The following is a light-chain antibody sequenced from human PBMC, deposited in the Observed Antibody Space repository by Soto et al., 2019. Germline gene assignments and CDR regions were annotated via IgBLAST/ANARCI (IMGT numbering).Light chain of an antibody. J-gene: IGKJ1*01. Sequence: DIPMTQSPSTLSASVGDRVTITCRASQSISGWLAWYQQKPGKAPKLLIYDVSSLESGVPSRFSGSGSGTEFTLTISSLQPGDLATYYCQQYNTSWTFGQGTKVEIK. V-gene: IGKV1-5*01. CDR1: QSISGW. CDR3: QQYNTSWT. CDR2: DVS.